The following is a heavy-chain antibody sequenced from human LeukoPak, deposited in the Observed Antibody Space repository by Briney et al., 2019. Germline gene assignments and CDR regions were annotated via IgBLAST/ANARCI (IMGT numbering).Heavy chain of an antibody. Sequence: GGSLRLSCAASGFTFSSYSMNWVRQAPGKGLEWVSSISSRSSHIYYADSLKGRFTISRDNAKNSLYLQMNSLRAEDTAVYYCARELLAGDYDIGASDYWGQGTLVTVSS. CDR2: ISSRSSHI. CDR3: ARELLAGDYDIGASDY. V-gene: IGHV3-21*01. D-gene: IGHD3-9*01. J-gene: IGHJ4*02. CDR1: GFTFSSYS.